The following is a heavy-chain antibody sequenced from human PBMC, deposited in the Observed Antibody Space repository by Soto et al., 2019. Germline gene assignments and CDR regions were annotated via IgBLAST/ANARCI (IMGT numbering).Heavy chain of an antibody. J-gene: IGHJ4*02. D-gene: IGHD3-10*01. CDR2: IIPILGIA. CDR1: GGTFSSYT. CDR3: ARSNYYDSGSYDPRFDY. V-gene: IGHV1-69*02. Sequence: SVKVSCKASGGTFSSYTISWVRQAPGQGLEWMGRIIPILGIANYAQKFQGRVTITADKSTSTAYMELSSLRSEDTAVYYCARSNYYDSGSYDPRFDYWGQGTLVTVSS.